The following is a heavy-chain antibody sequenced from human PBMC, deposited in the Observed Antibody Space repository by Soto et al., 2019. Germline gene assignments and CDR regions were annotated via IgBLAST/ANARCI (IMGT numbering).Heavy chain of an antibody. CDR3: ARGGIAAAADY. D-gene: IGHD6-13*01. Sequence: SETLSLTCTVSGGSISSHYWSWFRQPPGKGLEWVGYIYYSGFTDYNPSLKSRVTISEDTSKNQFALKLSSVTAADTAVYYCARGGIAAAADYWGQGTLVTVSS. V-gene: IGHV4-59*11. CDR2: IYYSGFT. J-gene: IGHJ4*02. CDR1: GGSISSHY.